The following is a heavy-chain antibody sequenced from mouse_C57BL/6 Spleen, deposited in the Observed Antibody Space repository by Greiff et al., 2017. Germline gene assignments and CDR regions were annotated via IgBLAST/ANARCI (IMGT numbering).Heavy chain of an antibody. Sequence: EVQLQQSGPELVKPGASVKISCKASGYTFTDYYMNWVKQSHGKSLEWIGDINPNNGGTSYNQKFKGKATLTVDKSSSTAYMELRSLTSEDSAVYYCARFRTGFDYWGQGTTLTVSS. J-gene: IGHJ2*01. CDR2: INPNNGGT. CDR1: GYTFTDYY. D-gene: IGHD4-1*01. CDR3: ARFRTGFDY. V-gene: IGHV1-26*01.